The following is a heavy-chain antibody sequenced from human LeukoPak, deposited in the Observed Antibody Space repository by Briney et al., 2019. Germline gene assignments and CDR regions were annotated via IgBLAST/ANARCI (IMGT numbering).Heavy chain of an antibody. CDR1: GGSISSYY. J-gene: IGHJ4*02. V-gene: IGHV4-59*12. D-gene: IGHD6-13*01. CDR3: ARVALIAAAGPIDY. Sequence: SETLSLTCTVSGGSISSYYWSWIRQPPGKGLEWIGSIYYSGSTYYNPSLKSRVTISVDTSKNQFSLKLSSVTAADTAVYYCARVALIAAAGPIDYWGQGTLVTVSS. CDR2: IYYSGST.